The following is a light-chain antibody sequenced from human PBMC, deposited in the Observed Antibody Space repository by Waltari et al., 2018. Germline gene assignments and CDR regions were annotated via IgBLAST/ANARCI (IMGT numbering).Light chain of an antibody. CDR2: AAS. CDR1: QGISSY. Sequence: IQLTQAPSSLSASAGDRVTITCRASQGISSYLAWYQQKPGKAPKLLIYAASTLQSGVPSRFSGSGSGTDFTLTISSLQPEDFATYYCQQRHTFGQGTKLEIK. CDR3: QQRHT. V-gene: IGKV1-9*01. J-gene: IGKJ2*01.